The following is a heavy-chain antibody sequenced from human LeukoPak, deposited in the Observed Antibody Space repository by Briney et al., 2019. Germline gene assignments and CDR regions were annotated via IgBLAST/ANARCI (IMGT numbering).Heavy chain of an antibody. CDR2: ISSSSYI. CDR1: GFTFSSYS. V-gene: IGHV3-21*01. Sequence: KSGGSLRLSCAASGFTFSSYSMNWVRQAPGKGLEWVSSISSSSYIYYADSVKGRFTISRDNAKNSLYLQMNSLKAEDTAVYYCARTSRDGYNSFDYWGQGTLVTVSP. J-gene: IGHJ4*02. CDR3: ARTSRDGYNSFDY. D-gene: IGHD5-24*01.